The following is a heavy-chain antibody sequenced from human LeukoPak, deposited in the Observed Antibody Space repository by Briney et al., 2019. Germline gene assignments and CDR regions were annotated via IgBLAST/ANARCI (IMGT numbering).Heavy chain of an antibody. J-gene: IGHJ6*02. CDR3: TRRRYYDSSGYYYYYGMDV. V-gene: IGHV3-73*01. CDR2: IRSKANSYAT. D-gene: IGHD3-22*01. CDR1: GFTFSGSA. Sequence: AGGSLRLSCAASGFTFSGSAMHWVRQASGEGLEWVGRIRSKANSYATAYAASVKDRFTISRDDSKNTAYLQMNSLKTEDTAVYYCTRRRYYDSSGYYYYYGMDVWGQGTTVTVSS.